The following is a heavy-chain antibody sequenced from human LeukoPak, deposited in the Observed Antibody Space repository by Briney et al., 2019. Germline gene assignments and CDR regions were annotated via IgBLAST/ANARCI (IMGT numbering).Heavy chain of an antibody. CDR3: ARVFGSNAFDI. Sequence: GASVKVSCKASGGTFSSYAISWVRQAPGQGLEWMGRIIPILGIANYAQKFQGRVTITADKSTSTAYMELRSLRSDDTAVYYCARVFGSNAFDIWGQGTMVTVSS. V-gene: IGHV1-69*04. J-gene: IGHJ3*02. CDR2: IIPILGIA. D-gene: IGHD1-26*01. CDR1: GGTFSSYA.